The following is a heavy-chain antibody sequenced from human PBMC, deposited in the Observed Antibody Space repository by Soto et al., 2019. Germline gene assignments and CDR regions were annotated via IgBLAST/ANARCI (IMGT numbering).Heavy chain of an antibody. CDR1: GFTFSSYG. CDR2: ISYDGSNK. V-gene: IGHV3-30*18. J-gene: IGHJ4*02. D-gene: IGHD3-10*01. Sequence: GGSLRLSCAASGFTFSSYGMHWVRQAPGKGLEWVAVISYDGSNKYYADSVKGRFTISRDNSKNTLYLQMNSLRAEDTAVYYCAKSSRLFREYFDYRAQRTLVTVSS. CDR3: AKSSRLFREYFDY.